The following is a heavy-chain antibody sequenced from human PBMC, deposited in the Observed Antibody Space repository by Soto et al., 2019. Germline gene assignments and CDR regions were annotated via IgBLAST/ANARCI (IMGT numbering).Heavy chain of an antibody. CDR3: AKPWSSRILYYYGMDV. D-gene: IGHD2-15*01. CDR1: GVTFSSYA. V-gene: IGHV3-23*01. Sequence: EVQLLESGGGLVQPGGSLRLSCAASGVTFSSYAMSWVRQAPGKGLEWVSAISGSGGSTYYADSVKGRFTISRDNSKNTLYLQMNSLRAEDTAVYYCAKPWSSRILYYYGMDVWGQVTTVTVSS. CDR2: ISGSGGST. J-gene: IGHJ6*02.